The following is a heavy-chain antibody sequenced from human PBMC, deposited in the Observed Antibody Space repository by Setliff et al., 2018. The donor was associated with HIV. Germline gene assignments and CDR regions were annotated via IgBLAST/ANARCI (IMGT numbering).Heavy chain of an antibody. CDR3: ARGQLRYLANDYYFDY. D-gene: IGHD3-9*01. CDR2: IYNSGTT. V-gene: IGHV4-4*08. CDR1: GGSISSYY. J-gene: IGHJ4*02. Sequence: PSETVSLTCTVSGGSISSYYWSWIRQPPGKGLEWIGYIYNSGTTTYNPSLERRAAISLDTSMNQFSLKLSSVTAADTAVYYCARGQLRYLANDYYFDYWGQGTLVTVSS.